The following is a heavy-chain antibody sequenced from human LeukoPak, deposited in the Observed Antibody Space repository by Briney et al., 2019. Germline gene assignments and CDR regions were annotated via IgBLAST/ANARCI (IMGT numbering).Heavy chain of an antibody. CDR2: VYYTGST. D-gene: IGHD6-13*01. Sequence: SETLSLTCTVSGGSISISSSSYYWGWIRQPPGKGLEWIGNVYYTGSTYYNPSLKSRVTISLGTSKNQFSLKLSSVTAADTAVYYCARADGKFYYGMDVWGPGTTVTVSS. V-gene: IGHV4-39*07. CDR1: GGSISISSSSYY. CDR3: ARADGKFYYGMDV. J-gene: IGHJ6*02.